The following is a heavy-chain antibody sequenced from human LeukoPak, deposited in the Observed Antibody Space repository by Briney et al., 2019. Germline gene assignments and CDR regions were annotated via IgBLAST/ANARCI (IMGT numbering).Heavy chain of an antibody. V-gene: IGHV1-2*02. J-gene: IGHJ4*02. Sequence: ASVKVSCKASGYTFTGYYMHWVRQAPGQGLEWMGWINPNSGGTNYAQKFQGRVTRTRDTSISTAYMELSRLRSDDTAVYYCARGVGATTAAFDYWGQGTLVTVSS. CDR3: ARGVGATTAAFDY. D-gene: IGHD1-26*01. CDR2: INPNSGGT. CDR1: GYTFTGYY.